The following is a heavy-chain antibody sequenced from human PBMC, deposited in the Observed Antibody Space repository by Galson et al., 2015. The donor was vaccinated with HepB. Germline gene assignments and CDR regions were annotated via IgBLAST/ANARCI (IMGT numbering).Heavy chain of an antibody. J-gene: IGHJ4*02. V-gene: IGHV5-51*01. CDR1: GSSFTSYW. Sequence: QSGAEVKEPGESLKISCKGSGSSFTSYWIGWVRQMPGKGLEWMGIIYPGDSDTKYSPSFQGQVTISADKSINTAYLQWSSLKASDTAMYYCAKMTTVTAPFDYWGQGTLVTVSS. D-gene: IGHD4-11*01. CDR3: AKMTTVTAPFDY. CDR2: IYPGDSDT.